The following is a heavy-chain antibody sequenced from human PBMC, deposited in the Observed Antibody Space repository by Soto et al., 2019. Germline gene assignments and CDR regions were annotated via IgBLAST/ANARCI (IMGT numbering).Heavy chain of an antibody. CDR2: IKWDASEK. CDR3: ERDSGYGSGTSVNQYLAY. D-gene: IGHD3-10*01. V-gene: IGHV3-7*01. CDR1: GFTFGSYW. Sequence: GVSLRLSCAASGFTFGSYWMSWVRQSPGKGLEWLATIKWDASEKKYVDSVKGRFTMSRDNAKNSLYLQMDSLRAEDTAVYYCERDSGYGSGTSVNQYLAYWGHGTVVTASS. J-gene: IGHJ4*01.